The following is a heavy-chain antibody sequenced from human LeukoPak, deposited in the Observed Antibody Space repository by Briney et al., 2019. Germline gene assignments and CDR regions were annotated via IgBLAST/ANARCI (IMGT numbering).Heavy chain of an antibody. D-gene: IGHD2-2*01. V-gene: IGHV4-59*11. CDR1: GGSLSGHY. CDR2: IYYTGTT. J-gene: IGHJ4*02. Sequence: SETLSLTCTVGGGSLSGHYWGWIRQPPGKGLELVGHIYYTGTTFYNPSLNSRVTITLDTSRNQFSLKLTSVIAADTAVYYCARFSWGCSTASCYLTNWGQGALVTVSS. CDR3: ARFSWGCSTASCYLTN.